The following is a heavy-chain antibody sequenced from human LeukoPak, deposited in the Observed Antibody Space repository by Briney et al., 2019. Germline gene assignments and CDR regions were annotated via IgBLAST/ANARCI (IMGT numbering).Heavy chain of an antibody. CDR1: GGSFSGYY. CDR3: ARRSGSYKVADYFDY. D-gene: IGHD1-26*01. Sequence: SETLSLTCAVYGGSFSGYYWSWIRQPPGKGLEWVGEINHSGSTNYNPSLKSRVTISVDTSKNQFSLKMRSVTAADTAVYCCARRSGSYKVADYFDYWGQGSLVTVSS. CDR2: INHSGST. J-gene: IGHJ4*02. V-gene: IGHV4-34*01.